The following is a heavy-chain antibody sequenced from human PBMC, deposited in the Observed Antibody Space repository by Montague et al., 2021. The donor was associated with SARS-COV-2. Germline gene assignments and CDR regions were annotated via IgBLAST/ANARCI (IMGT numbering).Heavy chain of an antibody. CDR1: GGSISSSSYY. V-gene: IGHV4-39*01. Sequence: SETPSLTCTVSGGSISSSSYYWGWIRQPPGKGLEWIGSIYYSGSTYYNPSLKSRVTISVDTSKNQFSLKLSSVTAADTAVYNCARHGKTRIAMIVVVIGYFDYWGQGTLVTVSS. CDR2: IYYSGST. CDR3: ARHGKTRIAMIVVVIGYFDY. D-gene: IGHD3-22*01. J-gene: IGHJ4*02.